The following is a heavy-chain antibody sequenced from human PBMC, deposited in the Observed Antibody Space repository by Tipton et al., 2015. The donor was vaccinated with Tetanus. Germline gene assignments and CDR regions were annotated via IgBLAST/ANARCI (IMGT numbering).Heavy chain of an antibody. D-gene: IGHD6-19*01. V-gene: IGHV3-48*02. CDR3: ATSPREAGDY. CDR1: GFIFSDYG. CDR2: INSSSRTI. J-gene: IGHJ4*02. Sequence: SLRLSCAASGFIFSDYGMNWVRQAPGKGLEWVSYINSSSRTIYYADSVQGRFTISRDNAKNSLFLQMSSLRDEDTAVYFCATSPREAGDYWGQGTRVTVSS.